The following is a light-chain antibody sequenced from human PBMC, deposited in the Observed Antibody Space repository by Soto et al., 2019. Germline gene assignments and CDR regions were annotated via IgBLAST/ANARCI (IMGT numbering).Light chain of an antibody. Sequence: QSALTQPASVSGSPGQSITISCTGTSSDVGGYNYVSWYQQHPGKAPKLMIYDVSNRPSGVSNRFSGSKSGNTASLTISGLQAEDAADYYCRSYTSSSTLLFGGGTKLTVL. CDR2: DVS. CDR1: SSDVGGYNY. CDR3: RSYTSSSTLL. V-gene: IGLV2-14*01. J-gene: IGLJ3*02.